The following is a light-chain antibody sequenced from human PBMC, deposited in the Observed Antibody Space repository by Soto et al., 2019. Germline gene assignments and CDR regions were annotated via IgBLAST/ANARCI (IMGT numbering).Light chain of an antibody. V-gene: IGLV3-21*02. J-gene: IGLJ2*01. CDR2: DNR. CDR3: QVWDSSIDHVI. CDR1: NIGSKN. Sequence: SYELTQPPSVSVAPGQTARITCGGNNIGSKNVQWYQQKTGQAPVVVVYDNRDRPSGIPERFSGYNSGNTATLTISRVEAGDEADYYCQVWDSSIDHVIFGGGTKLTVL.